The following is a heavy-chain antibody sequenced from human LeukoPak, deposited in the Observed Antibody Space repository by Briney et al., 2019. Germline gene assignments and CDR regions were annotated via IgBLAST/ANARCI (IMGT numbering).Heavy chain of an antibody. CDR2: IYTSGST. D-gene: IGHD3-22*01. CDR3: ARDNDYYDGSGKFDY. Sequence: SETLSLTCTVSGGSISSSSYYWSWIRQPAGKGLEWIGRIYTSGSTNYNPSLKSRVTMSVDTSKNQFSLKLSSVTAADTAVYYCARDNDYYDGSGKFDYWGQGTLVTVSS. CDR1: GGSISSSSYY. V-gene: IGHV4-61*02. J-gene: IGHJ4*02.